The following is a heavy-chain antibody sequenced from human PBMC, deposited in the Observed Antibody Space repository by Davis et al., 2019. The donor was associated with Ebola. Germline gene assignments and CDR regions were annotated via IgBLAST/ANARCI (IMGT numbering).Heavy chain of an antibody. Sequence: PSETLSLTCTVSGGSIGRGGYYWNWIRQHPGKGLEWIGSIYSSGSTDYNPSLQSRITISIDTSKNQFALNLSSVTAADTAVYHCATSTSTGWPLGHYHMDVWGKGTTVTVSS. V-gene: IGHV4-31*03. J-gene: IGHJ6*03. CDR2: IYSSGST. D-gene: IGHD6-19*01. CDR3: ATSTSTGWPLGHYHMDV. CDR1: GGSIGRGGYY.